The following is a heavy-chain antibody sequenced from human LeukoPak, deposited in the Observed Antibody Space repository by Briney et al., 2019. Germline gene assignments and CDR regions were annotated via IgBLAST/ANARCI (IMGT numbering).Heavy chain of an antibody. CDR1: GFTFSSYG. Sequence: PGGSLTLSCAASGFTFSSYGMHWVRQAPGKGLEWVAFIRYDGSNKYYADSVKGRFTISRDNSKNTLYLQMNSLRAEDTAVYYCASWGTAYPFDYWGQGTLVTVSS. CDR3: ASWGTAYPFDY. D-gene: IGHD3-16*01. V-gene: IGHV3-30*02. J-gene: IGHJ4*02. CDR2: IRYDGSNK.